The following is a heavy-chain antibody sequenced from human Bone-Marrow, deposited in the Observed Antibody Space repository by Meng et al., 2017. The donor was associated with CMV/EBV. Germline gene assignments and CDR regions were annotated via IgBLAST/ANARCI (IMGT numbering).Heavy chain of an antibody. CDR1: GFTFDDYA. CDR2: ISWSSGSI. Sequence: SLKISCAASGFTFDDYAMHWVRQAPGKGLEWVSGISWSSGSIGYADSVKGRFTISRDNAKNSLYLQMNSLRAEDTALYYCAKGAIEYSSSARNVDYWGQGTLVTVSS. CDR3: AKGAIEYSSSARNVDY. V-gene: IGHV3-9*01. D-gene: IGHD6-6*01. J-gene: IGHJ4*02.